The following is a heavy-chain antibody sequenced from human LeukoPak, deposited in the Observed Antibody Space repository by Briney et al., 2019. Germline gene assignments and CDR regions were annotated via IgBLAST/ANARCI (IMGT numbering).Heavy chain of an antibody. Sequence: GGSLRLSCAASGFTFSDYYMSWIRQAPGKGLEWVSYISSSGSTIYYADSVKGRFTISRDNAKNSQYLQMNSLRAEDTAVYYCAKDPHPNYYDSSGPIWGQGTMVTVSS. J-gene: IGHJ3*02. CDR3: AKDPHPNYYDSSGPI. V-gene: IGHV3-11*04. D-gene: IGHD3-22*01. CDR1: GFTFSDYY. CDR2: ISSSGSTI.